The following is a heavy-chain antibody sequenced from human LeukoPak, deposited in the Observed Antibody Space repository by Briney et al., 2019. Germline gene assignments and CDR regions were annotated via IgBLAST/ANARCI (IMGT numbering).Heavy chain of an antibody. CDR3: ARDGGDYSNYKPYDY. D-gene: IGHD4-11*01. J-gene: IGHJ4*02. CDR2: IIPIFGTA. V-gene: IGHV1-69*13. CDR1: GGTFSSYA. Sequence: GASVKVSCKASGGTFSSYAISWVRQAPGQGLEWMGGIIPIFGTANYAQKFQGRVTITADESTSTAYMELSSLRSEDTAVYYCARDGGDYSNYKPYDYWGQGTLVTVSS.